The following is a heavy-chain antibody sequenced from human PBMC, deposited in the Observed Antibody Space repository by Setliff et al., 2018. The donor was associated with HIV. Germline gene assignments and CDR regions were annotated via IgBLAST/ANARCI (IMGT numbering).Heavy chain of an antibody. D-gene: IGHD2-21*01. CDR2: IYYSGST. J-gene: IGHJ4*02. Sequence: SETLSLTCTVSGGSISSGDYYWSWIRQPPGKGLEWIGYIYYSGSTYYNPSLKSRVTISVDTSKNQFSLKLSSVTAADTAVYFCAQMSISASVYFDYWGQGTLVTVSS. V-gene: IGHV4-30-4*08. CDR1: GGSISSGDYY. CDR3: AQMSISASVYFDY.